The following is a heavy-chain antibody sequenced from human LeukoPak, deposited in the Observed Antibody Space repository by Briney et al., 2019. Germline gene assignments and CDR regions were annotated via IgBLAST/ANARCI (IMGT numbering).Heavy chain of an antibody. CDR2: ISRSSNYT. Sequence: GGSLRLSCAASGFTLSDYYMSWIRQAPGKGLEWVSYISRSSNYTNYADSVKGRFTISRDNAKNSLYLQMNSLRAEDTAAYYCARRLAVGGWIDPWGQGTLLTVSS. D-gene: IGHD6-13*01. J-gene: IGHJ5*02. CDR1: GFTLSDYY. CDR3: ARRLAVGGWIDP. V-gene: IGHV3-11*03.